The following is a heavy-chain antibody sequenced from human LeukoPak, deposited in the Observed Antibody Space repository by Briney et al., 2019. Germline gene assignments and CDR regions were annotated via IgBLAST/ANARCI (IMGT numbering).Heavy chain of an antibody. CDR1: GFTFSSYE. Sequence: GGSLRLSCAASGFTFSSYEMNWVRQAPGKGLEWVSYITSSGGTKYYADSVKGRFTVSRDNTKNSLYLQMNSLRADDTAVYYCARDPDSSSWTYYFDYWGQGTLVTVSS. J-gene: IGHJ4*02. CDR2: ITSSGGTK. D-gene: IGHD6-13*01. CDR3: ARDPDSSSWTYYFDY. V-gene: IGHV3-48*03.